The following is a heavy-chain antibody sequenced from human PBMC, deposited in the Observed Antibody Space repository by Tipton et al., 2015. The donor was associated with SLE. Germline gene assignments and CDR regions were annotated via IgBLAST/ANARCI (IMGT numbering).Heavy chain of an antibody. J-gene: IGHJ4*02. D-gene: IGHD2/OR15-2a*01. Sequence: TLSLTCAVYGGSFSGYYWSWIRQPPGKGLEWIGEINHSGSTNYNPSLKSRVTISVDTSKNQFSLKLSSVTAADTAVYYCARAGFTYFDYWGQGTLVTVSS. CDR2: INHSGST. CDR1: GGSFSGYY. CDR3: ARAGFTYFDY. V-gene: IGHV4-34*01.